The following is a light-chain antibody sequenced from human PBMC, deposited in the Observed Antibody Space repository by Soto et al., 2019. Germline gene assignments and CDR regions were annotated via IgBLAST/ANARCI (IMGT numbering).Light chain of an antibody. CDR3: QHYNSLFT. Sequence: DIQMTQSPSTLSASVGDRVTITCRASQSISGWLAWYQQKPGKAPKLLIYKASSLESGVPSRVSGSGSGAENSLTMSSLQTDDFATDYCQHYNSLFTFGPGTQVDIK. CDR1: QSISGW. CDR2: KAS. V-gene: IGKV1-5*03. J-gene: IGKJ3*01.